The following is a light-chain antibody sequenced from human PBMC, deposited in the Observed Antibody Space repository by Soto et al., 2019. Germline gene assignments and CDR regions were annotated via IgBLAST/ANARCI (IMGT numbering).Light chain of an antibody. CDR3: QQSFITPPLA. J-gene: IGKJ4*01. V-gene: IGKV1-39*01. Sequence: DIQMTQYPSSLSASIGDRITITCRASQSISTYLNWYQQKPGQAPNLLIYGASTLQSGVPSRFSGRGSATDFTLTISSLQPEDFATYYCQQSFITPPLAFGGGTKVDIK. CDR2: GAS. CDR1: QSISTY.